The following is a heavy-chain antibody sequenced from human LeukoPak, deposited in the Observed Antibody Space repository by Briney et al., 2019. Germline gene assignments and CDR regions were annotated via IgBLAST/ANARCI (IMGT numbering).Heavy chain of an antibody. CDR2: IKPDGSAQ. CDR3: ARGPYNLPNVNSYYYMDV. V-gene: IGHV3-7*01. CDR1: GFTLNNYW. Sequence: GGSLRLSCAASGFTLNNYWMSWFRQAPGKGLEWVANIKPDGSAQFYLDSVKGRFTISRDNANNFLSLQMNTLRVDDTAMYYCARGPYNLPNVNSYYYMDVWVKGPRS. J-gene: IGHJ6*03. D-gene: IGHD1-1*01.